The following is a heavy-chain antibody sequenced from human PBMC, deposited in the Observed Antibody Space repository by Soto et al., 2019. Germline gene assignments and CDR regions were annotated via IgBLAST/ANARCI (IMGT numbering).Heavy chain of an antibody. J-gene: IGHJ6*02. D-gene: IGHD3-22*01. CDR3: ERDRLPAPPARITIIVVVTSYGMDV. CDR2: INVSGGSA. Sequence: ASVKVSCKASGYTFTSYYVHWVRQAPGQGLEWMGIINVSGGSASYAQKFPDRVTMTRDTSTSTVYMELSGLRSEDTAVYYCERDRLPAPPARITIIVVVTSYGMDVWGQGTTVTVSS. V-gene: IGHV1-46*01. CDR1: GYTFTSYY.